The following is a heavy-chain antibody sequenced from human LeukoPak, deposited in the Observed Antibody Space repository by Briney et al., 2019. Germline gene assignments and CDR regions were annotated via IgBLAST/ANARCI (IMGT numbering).Heavy chain of an antibody. CDR1: RGSISSGGYY. J-gene: IGHJ3*02. CDR3: ARIRYDYDSSRYYDAFDI. V-gene: IGHV4-31*03. Sequence: SQTLSLTCTVSRGSISSGGYYCSWIRQHPGKGLEWIGYIYYSGSTYYNPSLKSRVTISVDTSKNQFSLKLSSVTDADTAVYYCARIRYDYDSSRYYDAFDIWGQGTMVTVSS. CDR2: IYYSGST. D-gene: IGHD3-22*01.